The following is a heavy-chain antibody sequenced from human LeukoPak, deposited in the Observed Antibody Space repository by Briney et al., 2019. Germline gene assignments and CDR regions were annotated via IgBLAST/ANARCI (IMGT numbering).Heavy chain of an antibody. V-gene: IGHV1-2*02. CDR2: INPNSGGT. CDR1: GYTFTDYY. Sequence: ASVKVSYKASGYTFTDYYMHWVRQAPGQGLEWMGWINPNSGGTNYAQKFQGRVTMTRDTSISTAYMELSRLRSDDTAVYYCARVWYGATDARRFDPWGQGTLVTVSS. J-gene: IGHJ5*02. CDR3: ARVWYGATDARRFDP. D-gene: IGHD6-13*01.